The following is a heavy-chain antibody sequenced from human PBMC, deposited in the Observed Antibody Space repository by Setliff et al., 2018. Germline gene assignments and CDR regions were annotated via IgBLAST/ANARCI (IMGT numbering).Heavy chain of an antibody. CDR2: INTNTGNP. D-gene: IGHD3-10*01. V-gene: IGHV7-4-1*02. J-gene: IGHJ6*03. CDR3: ARASRFGTVKWRGDYYMDV. CDR1: GHTFTTYA. Sequence: GASVKVSCKASGHTFTTYAMGWMRQAPGQRLEWMGWINTNTGNPSYAQGFTGRFVFSLDTSVSTAYLQISSLKPEDTAVYYCARASRFGTVKWRGDYYMDVWGKGTTVTVSS.